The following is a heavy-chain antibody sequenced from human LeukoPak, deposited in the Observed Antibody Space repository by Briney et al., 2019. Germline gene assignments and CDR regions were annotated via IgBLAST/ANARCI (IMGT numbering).Heavy chain of an antibody. CDR1: GFTFSSFL. V-gene: IGHV3-74*01. Sequence: PGGSVRLSCAASGFTFSSFLMHWVRQAPGKGLVWVSLINNDGSATRYADSVKGRFTISRDNDKNTLYLQMNSLRAEDTAVYFCAKDLTGSIDYWGQGTLVTVSS. D-gene: IGHD3-9*01. J-gene: IGHJ4*02. CDR2: INNDGSAT. CDR3: AKDLTGSIDY.